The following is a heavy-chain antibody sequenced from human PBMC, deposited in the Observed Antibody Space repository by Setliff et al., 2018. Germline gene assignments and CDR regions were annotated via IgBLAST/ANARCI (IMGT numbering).Heavy chain of an antibody. J-gene: IGHJ6*03. D-gene: IGHD6-19*01. CDR1: GGSISSSSYY. Sequence: PSETLSLTCTVSGGSISSSSYYWNWIRQSPGKGLEWIGSIYYSGITYYNPYLKSRVTISVDTSKNQFSLKLSSVTAADMAVYYCAREQWLDPPGYYYMDVWAKGTTVTVSS. V-gene: IGHV4-39*07. CDR3: AREQWLDPPGYYYMDV. CDR2: IYYSGIT.